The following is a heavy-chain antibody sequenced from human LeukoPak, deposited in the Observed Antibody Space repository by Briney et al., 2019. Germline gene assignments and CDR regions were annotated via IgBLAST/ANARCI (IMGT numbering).Heavy chain of an antibody. CDR3: ASGGIMGATDSFDY. CDR1: GFTFSSRG. Sequence: QPGGSLRLSCAASGFTFSSRGMQWVRQAPGKGLEWVAVISYDGIHKYYADSVKGRFTISRDNSKNTLYLQMNSLRADDTAVYYCASGGIMGATDSFDYWGQGTLVTVSS. J-gene: IGHJ4*02. D-gene: IGHD1-26*01. CDR2: ISYDGIHK. V-gene: IGHV3-30*03.